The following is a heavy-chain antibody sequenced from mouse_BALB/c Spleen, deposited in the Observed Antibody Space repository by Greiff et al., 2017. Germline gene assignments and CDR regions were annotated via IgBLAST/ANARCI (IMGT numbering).Heavy chain of an antibody. D-gene: IGHD2-4*01. V-gene: IGHV5-6-5*01. J-gene: IGHJ1*01. Sequence: EVKLVESGGGLVKPGGSLKLSCAASGFTFSSYAMSWVRQTPEKRLEWVASISSGGSTYYPDSVKGRFTISRDNARNILYLQMSSLRSEDTAMYYCARDYDWDWYFDVWGAGTTVTVSS. CDR1: GFTFSSYA. CDR3: ARDYDWDWYFDV. CDR2: ISSGGST.